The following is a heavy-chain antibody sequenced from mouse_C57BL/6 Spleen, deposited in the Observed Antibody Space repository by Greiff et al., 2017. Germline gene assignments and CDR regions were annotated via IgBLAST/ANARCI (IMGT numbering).Heavy chain of an antibody. Sequence: VQLQQSGAELVRPGSSVKMSCKTSGYTFTSYGINWVKQRPGQGLEWIGYIYIGNGYTEYNEKFKGKATLTSDTSSSTACMQLSSLTSEDSAYYFCERCYGRSYVRYWYFDVWGTGTTVTVSS. V-gene: IGHV1-58*01. CDR1: GYTFTSYG. CDR2: IYIGNGYT. J-gene: IGHJ1*03. D-gene: IGHD1-1*01. CDR3: ERCYGRSYVRYWYFDV.